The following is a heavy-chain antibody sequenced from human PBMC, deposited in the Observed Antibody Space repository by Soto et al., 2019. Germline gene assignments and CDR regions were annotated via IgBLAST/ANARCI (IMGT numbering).Heavy chain of an antibody. D-gene: IGHD3-9*01. V-gene: IGHV4-59*01. CDR1: GGSISSYY. CDR2: IYYSGST. J-gene: IGHJ4*02. Sequence: PSETLSLTCTVSGGSISSYYWSWIRQPPGKGLEWIGYIYYSGSTNYNPSLKSRVTISVDTSKNQFSLKLSSVTAADTAVYYCAQSYDILIRIDYWGQGNLVTVSS. CDR3: AQSYDILIRIDY.